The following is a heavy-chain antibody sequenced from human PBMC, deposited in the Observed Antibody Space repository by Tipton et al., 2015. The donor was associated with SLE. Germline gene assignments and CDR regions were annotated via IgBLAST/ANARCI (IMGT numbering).Heavy chain of an antibody. CDR1: GFTFSIYA. V-gene: IGHV3-30*04. D-gene: IGHD7-27*01. CDR2: ISYDGSNK. CDR3: ATSLLLGIDY. J-gene: IGHJ4*02. Sequence: RSLRLSCAASGFTFSIYAMHWVRQAPGTGLEWVAVISYDGSNKYYADSVKGRFTISRDNSKNTLYLQMNSLRAEDTAVYYCATSLLLGIDYWGQGTLVTFSS.